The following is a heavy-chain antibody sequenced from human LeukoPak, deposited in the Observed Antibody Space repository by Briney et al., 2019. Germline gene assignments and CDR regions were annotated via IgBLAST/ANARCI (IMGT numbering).Heavy chain of an antibody. Sequence: PGGSLRLSCAASGFTFSSYGMHWVRQAPGKGLEWVAFIRYDGSNKYYADSVKGRFTISRDNSKNTLYLQMNSLRAEDTAAYYCAKDRSGSYYRFDYWGQGTLVTVSS. CDR3: AKDRSGSYYRFDY. D-gene: IGHD1-26*01. V-gene: IGHV3-30*02. CDR1: GFTFSSYG. CDR2: IRYDGSNK. J-gene: IGHJ4*02.